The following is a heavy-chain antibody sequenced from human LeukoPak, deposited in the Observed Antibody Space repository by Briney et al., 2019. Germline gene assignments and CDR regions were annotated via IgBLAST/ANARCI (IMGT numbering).Heavy chain of an antibody. J-gene: IGHJ4*02. CDR2: IYYSGST. CDR3: ARQASCSGSSCNPFDY. CDR1: GGSISSYY. D-gene: IGHD2-15*01. Sequence: SETLSLTCTVSGGSISSYYWSWIRQPPGKGLEWIGYIYYSGSTNYNPSLKSRVTISIDTSKSQFSLKLSSVTAADTAVYYCARQASCSGSSCNPFDYWGQGTLVTVSS. V-gene: IGHV4-59*08.